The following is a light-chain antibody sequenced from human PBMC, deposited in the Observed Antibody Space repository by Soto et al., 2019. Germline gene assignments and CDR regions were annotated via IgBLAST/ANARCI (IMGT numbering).Light chain of an antibody. CDR1: NIGSKS. Sequence: SYELTQPPSVSVAPGKTARITCGGDNIGSKSVHWYQQKPGQAPVLVIYYDSDRPSGIPERISGSNSGNTATLTISRVEAGDEADYYCQVWNNTSDLNYVFGTGTKLTVL. CDR3: QVWNNTSDLNYV. J-gene: IGLJ1*01. CDR2: YDS. V-gene: IGLV3-21*04.